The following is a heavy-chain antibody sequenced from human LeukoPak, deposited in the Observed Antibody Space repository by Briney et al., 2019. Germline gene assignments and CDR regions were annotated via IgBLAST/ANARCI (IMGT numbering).Heavy chain of an antibody. CDR2: IYPGDSDT. CDR1: GYSFTSYW. J-gene: IGHJ5*02. D-gene: IGHD4-17*01. V-gene: IGHV5-51*01. CDR3: ARYPTTVTTNWFDP. Sequence: GEALKISCKGSGYSFTSYWIGWVRPMPGKGLEWVGIIYPGDSDTRYSPSFQGQVTISADKSISTAYLQWSSLKASDTAMYYCARYPTTVTTNWFDPWGQGTLVTVSS.